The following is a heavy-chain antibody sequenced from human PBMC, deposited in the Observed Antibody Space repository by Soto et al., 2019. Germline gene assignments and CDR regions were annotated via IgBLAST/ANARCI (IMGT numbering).Heavy chain of an antibody. CDR3: ARDSRRYYDFWSGWDV. CDR2: INPNSGGT. CDR1: GYTFTGYY. Sequence: ASVKVSCKASGYTFTGYYMHWVRQAPGQGLEWMGWINPNSGGTNYAQKFQGRVTMTRDTSISTAYMELSRLRSDDTAVYYCARDSRRYYDFWSGWDVWVQGTTVTIYS. V-gene: IGHV1-2*02. D-gene: IGHD3-3*01. J-gene: IGHJ6*02.